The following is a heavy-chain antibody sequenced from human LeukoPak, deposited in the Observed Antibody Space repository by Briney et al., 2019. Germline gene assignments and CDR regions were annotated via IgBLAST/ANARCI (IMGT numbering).Heavy chain of an antibody. D-gene: IGHD3-3*01. CDR1: GFTFSSYE. Sequence: PGGSLRLSCAASGFTFSSYEMNWVRQAPGKGLEWVSYISSSSSTIYYADSVKGRFTISRDNAKNSLYLQMNSLRAEDTAVYYCAGLGGGGYWGQGTLVTVSS. V-gene: IGHV3-48*03. CDR3: AGLGGGGY. J-gene: IGHJ4*02. CDR2: ISSSSSTI.